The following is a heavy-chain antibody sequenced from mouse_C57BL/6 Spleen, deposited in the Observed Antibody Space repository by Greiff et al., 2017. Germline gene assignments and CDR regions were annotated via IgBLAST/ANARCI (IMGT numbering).Heavy chain of an antibody. J-gene: IGHJ4*01. CDR2: IWSGGST. D-gene: IGHD1-1*01. Sequence: VKVEESGPGLVQPSQSLSITCTVSGFSLTSYGVHWVRQSPGKGLEWLGVIWSGGSTDYNAAFISRLSISKDNSKSQVFFKMNSLQADDTAIYYCARASITTVVGGKYYYAMDYWGQGTSVTVSS. CDR1: GFSLTSYG. CDR3: ARASITTVVGGKYYYAMDY. V-gene: IGHV2-2*01.